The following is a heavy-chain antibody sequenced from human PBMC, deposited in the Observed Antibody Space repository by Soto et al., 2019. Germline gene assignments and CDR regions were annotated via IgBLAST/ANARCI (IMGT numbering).Heavy chain of an antibody. V-gene: IGHV3-11*01. CDR2: ISKSGSII. CDR1: GFSFSDYY. Sequence: QVQLVESGGGLVQPGGSLRLSCAASGFSFSDYYMSWIRQRPGKGLEWVSYISKSGSIIHYADSVKGRFTISRDNAKNSLYLQMNSLRAEDTALYYCARDLSPYSDYYDESSSETWFDPWGQGTLVTVSS. CDR3: ARDLSPYSDYYDESSSETWFDP. D-gene: IGHD3-22*01. J-gene: IGHJ5*02.